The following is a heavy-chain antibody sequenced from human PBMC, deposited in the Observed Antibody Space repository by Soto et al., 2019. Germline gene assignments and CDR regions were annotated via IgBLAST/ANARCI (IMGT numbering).Heavy chain of an antibody. CDR3: AKGAVAGTPTSYYYYGMDV. V-gene: IGHV1-69*12. CDR1: GGTFRTYA. Sequence: QVQLLQSGAEVKKPGSSVRVSCEASGGTFRTYAISWVRQAPGQGLEWMGEIIPIFGTVNYAQKFQGRVTITADESTTTVYMDLRSLTSDDTAVYYCAKGAVAGTPTSYYYYGMDVWGQGTTVTVSS. D-gene: IGHD6-19*01. J-gene: IGHJ6*02. CDR2: IIPIFGTV.